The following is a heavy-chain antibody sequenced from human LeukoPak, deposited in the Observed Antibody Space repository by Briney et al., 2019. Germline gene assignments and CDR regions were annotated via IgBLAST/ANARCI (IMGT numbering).Heavy chain of an antibody. J-gene: IGHJ4*02. CDR3: ARSPTKRVPEDY. D-gene: IGHD2-2*01. CDR2: IYHSGST. Sequence: SETLSLTCTVSGYSISSGYYWGWIRQPPGKGLEWIGSIYHSGSTSYNPSLKSRVTISMDKSKNQISLRLTSVTAADTAVYYCARSPTKRVPEDYWGQGTLVTVSS. V-gene: IGHV4-38-2*02. CDR1: GYSISSGYY.